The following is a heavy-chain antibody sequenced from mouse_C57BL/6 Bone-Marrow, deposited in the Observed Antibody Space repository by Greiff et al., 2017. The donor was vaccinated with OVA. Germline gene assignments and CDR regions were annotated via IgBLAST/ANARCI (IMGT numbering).Heavy chain of an antibody. Sequence: EVKLQESGAELVRPGSSVKMSCKTSGYTFTSYGINWVKQRPGQGLEWIGYIYIGHGYTEYNEKFKGKATLTSDATTSTSYMQLSSLTSEDSAIDFCARDETGRGDYWVQGTAVTVSS. D-gene: IGHD4-1*01. CDR1: GYTFTSYG. CDR3: ARDETGRGDY. CDR2: IYIGHGYT. V-gene: IGHV1-58*01. J-gene: IGHJ4*01.